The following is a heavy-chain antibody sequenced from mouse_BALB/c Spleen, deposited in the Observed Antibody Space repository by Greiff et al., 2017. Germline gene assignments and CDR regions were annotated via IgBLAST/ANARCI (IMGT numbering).Heavy chain of an antibody. CDR2: IYWDDDK. D-gene: IGHD2-10*02. J-gene: IGHJ3*01. CDR3: ARRSKEYGNHWFAY. CDR1: GFSLSTSGMG. Sequence: QVTLKESGPGILQPSQTLSLTCSFSGFSLSTSGMGVSWIRQPSGKGLEWLAHIYWDDDKRYNPSLKSRLTISKDTSRNQVFLKITSVDTADTATYYCARRSKEYGNHWFAYWGQGTLVTVSA. V-gene: IGHV8-12*01.